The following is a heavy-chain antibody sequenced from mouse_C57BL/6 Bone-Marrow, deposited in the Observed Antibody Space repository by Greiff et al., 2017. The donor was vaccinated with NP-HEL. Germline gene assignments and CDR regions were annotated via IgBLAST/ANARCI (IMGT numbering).Heavy chain of an antibody. CDR3: ARGDSYYFDY. V-gene: IGHV7-3*01. J-gene: IGHJ2*01. CDR2: IRNKANGYTT. D-gene: IGHD3-3*01. CDR1: GFTFTDYY. Sequence: EVHLVESGGGLVQPGGSLSLSCAASGFTFTDYYMSWVRQPPGKALEWLGFIRNKANGYTTEYSASVKGRFTISRDNSQSILYLQMNALRAEDSATYYCARGDSYYFDYWGQGTTLTVSS.